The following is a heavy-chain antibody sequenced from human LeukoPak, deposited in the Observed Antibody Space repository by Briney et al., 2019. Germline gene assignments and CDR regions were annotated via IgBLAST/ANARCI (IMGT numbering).Heavy chain of an antibody. V-gene: IGHV4-30-2*01. J-gene: IGHJ4*02. Sequence: KASETLSLTCAVSGGSISRGGYSWSWIRQPPGKGLEWIGYIYHSGSTYYNPSLKSRVTISVDRSKNQFSLKLSSVTAADTAVYYCARDKAGGIDYWGQGTLVTVSS. CDR3: ARDKAGGIDY. CDR1: GGSISRGGYS. CDR2: IYHSGST. D-gene: IGHD3-16*01.